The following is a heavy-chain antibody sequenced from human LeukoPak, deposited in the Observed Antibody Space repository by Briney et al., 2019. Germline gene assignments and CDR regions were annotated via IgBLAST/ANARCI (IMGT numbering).Heavy chain of an antibody. Sequence: SGPTLVNPTQTLTLPCTFSGFSLNTSGVGVGWIRQPPGKALEWLALIYWDDDKRYSPSLKTRLTITKDTSKNQVVLTMTNMDPVDTATYYCAHSRRWLHNPLMGDFDYWGQGTLVTVSS. CDR2: IYWDDDK. V-gene: IGHV2-5*02. J-gene: IGHJ4*02. CDR3: AHSRRWLHNPLMGDFDY. D-gene: IGHD5-24*01. CDR1: GFSLNTSGVG.